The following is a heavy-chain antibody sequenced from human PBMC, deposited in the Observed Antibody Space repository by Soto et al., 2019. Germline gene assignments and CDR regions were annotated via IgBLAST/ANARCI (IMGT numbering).Heavy chain of an antibody. CDR2: ISYDGSNK. V-gene: IGHV3-30*18. J-gene: IGHJ4*02. CDR3: AKRGSSSWSFDY. Sequence: QVQLVESGGGVVQPGRSLRLSCAASGFTFGSYGMHWVRQAPGKGLEWVAVISYDGSNKYYADSVKGRFTISRDNSKNTLYLQMNSLRAEDTAVYYCAKRGSSSWSFDYWGQGTLVTVSS. D-gene: IGHD6-13*01. CDR1: GFTFGSYG.